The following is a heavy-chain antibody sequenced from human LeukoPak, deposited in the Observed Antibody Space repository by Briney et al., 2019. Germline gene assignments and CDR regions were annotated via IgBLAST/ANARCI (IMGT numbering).Heavy chain of an antibody. CDR1: GYFIRSGFY. CDR3: ASARYFDWLLRSDAFDI. Sequence: SETLSLTCTVSGYFIRSGFYWGWIRQPAGKGLEWIGRIYTSGSTNYNPSLKSRVTMSVDTSKNQFSLKLSSVTAADTAVYYCASARYFDWLLRSDAFDIWGQGTMVTVSS. D-gene: IGHD3-9*01. CDR2: IYTSGST. V-gene: IGHV4-4*07. J-gene: IGHJ3*02.